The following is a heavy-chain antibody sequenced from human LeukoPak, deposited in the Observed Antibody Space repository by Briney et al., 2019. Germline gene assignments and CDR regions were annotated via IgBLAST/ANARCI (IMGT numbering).Heavy chain of an antibody. D-gene: IGHD3-22*01. V-gene: IGHV3-74*01. Sequence: GGSLRLSCATSGFTFTTFWMHWVRQAPGKGLVWVSRINHDGSSTNYADSVKGRFTISRDNAKNTVYLQMNSLRTEDTAVYYCVRDWGYDSSGYWQKYFDTWGQGTLVTVSS. CDR1: GFTFTTFW. CDR2: INHDGSST. J-gene: IGHJ4*02. CDR3: VRDWGYDSSGYWQKYFDT.